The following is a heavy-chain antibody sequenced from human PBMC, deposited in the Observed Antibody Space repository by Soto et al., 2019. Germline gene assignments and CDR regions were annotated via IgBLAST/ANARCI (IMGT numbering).Heavy chain of an antibody. D-gene: IGHD3-10*01. V-gene: IGHV1-2*02. J-gene: IGHJ1*01. CDR2: INPKNGGT. CDR3: ATDDGQYFGSV. Sequence: QVQLVQSGAAVRKPVASGKISCKASGYTMTAHFLHWVRQAPGRGLEWMGWINPKNGGTDYSQKFQDRVSMTRDTSINTAYIQLNRLTSDDTAVYFCATDDGQYFGSVWGQGTLV. CDR1: GYTMTAHF.